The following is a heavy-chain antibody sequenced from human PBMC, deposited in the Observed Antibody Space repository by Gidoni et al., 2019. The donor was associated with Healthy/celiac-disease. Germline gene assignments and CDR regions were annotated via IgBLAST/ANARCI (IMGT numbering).Heavy chain of an antibody. Sequence: QITLKESGPTLVKPTQTLTLTCTFSGFSLSTSGVGVGWIRQPPGKALEWLALIYWDDDKRYSPSLKSRLTITKDTSKNQVVLTMTNMDPVDTATYYCAHGGDYDILTGYPRSYWYFDLWGRGTLVTVSS. D-gene: IGHD3-9*01. CDR1: GFSLSTSGVG. V-gene: IGHV2-5*02. CDR3: AHGGDYDILTGYPRSYWYFDL. J-gene: IGHJ2*01. CDR2: IYWDDDK.